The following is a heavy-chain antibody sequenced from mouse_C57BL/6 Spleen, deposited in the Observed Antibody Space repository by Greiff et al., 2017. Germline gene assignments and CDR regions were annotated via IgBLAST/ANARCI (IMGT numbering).Heavy chain of an antibody. D-gene: IGHD1-1*01. Sequence: QVQLQQPGAELVKPGASVKLSCKASGYTFTSYWMHWVKQRPGRGLEGIGRIDPNSGGTKYNEKFKSKATLTVDKPSSTAYMQLSSLTSEDSAVYYCARPYYGSPYYYAMDYWGQGTSVTVSS. CDR1: GYTFTSYW. V-gene: IGHV1-72*01. CDR2: IDPNSGGT. CDR3: ARPYYGSPYYYAMDY. J-gene: IGHJ4*01.